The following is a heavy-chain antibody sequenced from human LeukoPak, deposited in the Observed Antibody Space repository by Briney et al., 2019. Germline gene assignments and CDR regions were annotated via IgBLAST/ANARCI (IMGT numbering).Heavy chain of an antibody. V-gene: IGHV1-8*01. Sequence: GASVKVSCKASGYTFTSYDISWVRQATGQGLEWVGWMNPNSGNTGYAQKFQGRVTMTRNTSISTAYMELSSLRSEDTAVYYCARRSRIVGAKGGFDYWGQGTLVTVSS. CDR2: MNPNSGNT. D-gene: IGHD1-26*01. J-gene: IGHJ4*02. CDR3: ARRSRIVGAKGGFDY. CDR1: GYTFTSYD.